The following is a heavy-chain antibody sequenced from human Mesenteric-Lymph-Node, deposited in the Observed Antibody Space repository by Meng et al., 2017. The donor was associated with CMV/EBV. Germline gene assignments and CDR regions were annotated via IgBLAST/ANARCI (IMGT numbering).Heavy chain of an antibody. CDR3: ARDRVGTYCSSTSCYLHYYGMDV. V-gene: IGHV3-30*02. CDR2: IRYDGSNK. CDR1: GFTFSSYG. J-gene: IGHJ6*02. Sequence: GSLKISCAASGFTFSSYGMHWVRQAPGKGLEWVAFIRYDGSNKYYADSVKGRFTISRDNSKNTLYLQMNSLRAEDTAVYYCARDRVGTYCSSTSCYLHYYGMDVWGQGTTVTVSS. D-gene: IGHD2-2*01.